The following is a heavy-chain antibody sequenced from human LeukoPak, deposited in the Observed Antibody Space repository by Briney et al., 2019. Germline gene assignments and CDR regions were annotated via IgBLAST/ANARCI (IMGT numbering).Heavy chain of an antibody. CDR2: LYHSGKT. Sequence: SETLSLTCAVSGGSTSSYYWSWIRQPPGRGLEWIGCLYHSGKTIYNPSLKSRVTIFVDTSKNQFSLMLNSVTAADTATYYCARHQKDSYDSIFHAFEIWGQGTMATVSS. CDR3: ARHQKDSYDSIFHAFEI. D-gene: IGHD3-22*01. CDR1: GGSTSSYY. J-gene: IGHJ3*02. V-gene: IGHV4-59*03.